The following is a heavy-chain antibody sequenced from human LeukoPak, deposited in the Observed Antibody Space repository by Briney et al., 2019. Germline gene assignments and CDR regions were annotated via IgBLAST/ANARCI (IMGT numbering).Heavy chain of an antibody. V-gene: IGHV3-48*02. CDR2: IPSSSNTI. CDR1: GFPFSIYS. J-gene: IGHJ1*01. Sequence: GRTLRLSRAVSGFPFSIYSMNWVPEAPGKGLECVLYIPSSSNTIYYAESVKGRFTISRDNAKNSLYLQMNSLRDEDTAVYYCAKDSDYYHSSGYYYAYFQHWGQGTLVTVSS. CDR3: AKDSDYYHSSGYYYAYFQH. D-gene: IGHD3-22*01.